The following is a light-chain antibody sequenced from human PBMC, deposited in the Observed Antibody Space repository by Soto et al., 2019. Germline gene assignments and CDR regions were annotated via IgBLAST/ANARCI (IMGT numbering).Light chain of an antibody. CDR1: QSISKW. CDR3: LLYNSYYT. Sequence: DIHMTQSPSTLSASVGDRVTITCRASQSISKWLAWYQQKPGKAPRLLISDASSLAGGVSSRFTGSGSGTEFTLTINSLQPDDFATYFCLLYNSYYTFGQGTKLEIK. J-gene: IGKJ2*01. V-gene: IGKV1-5*01. CDR2: DAS.